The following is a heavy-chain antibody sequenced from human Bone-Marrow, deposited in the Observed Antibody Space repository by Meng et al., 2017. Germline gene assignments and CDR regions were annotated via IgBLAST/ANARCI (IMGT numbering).Heavy chain of an antibody. CDR1: GFTFSNAW. CDR2: MKSNVDGGTV. J-gene: IGHJ4*01. CDR3: SGHVDY. Sequence: EVQLVERGGGFVKPGGSLRLSCAASGFTFSNAWMTWVRQAPGKGLEWIGRMKSNVDGGTVDYAAAVKGRFFISRDDSENTFYLQMNSLKTEDTAVYYCSGHVDYWGHGTLVTVSS. V-gene: IGHV3-15*01.